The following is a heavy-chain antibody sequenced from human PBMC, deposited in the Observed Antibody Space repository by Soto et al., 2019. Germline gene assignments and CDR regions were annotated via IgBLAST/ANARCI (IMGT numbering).Heavy chain of an antibody. CDR3: AHSLIPNWGSRGAFDY. V-gene: IGHV2-5*02. CDR2: IYWDDDK. CDR1: GFSLSTSGVG. J-gene: IGHJ4*02. Sequence: QITLKESGPTLVKPTQTLTLTCTFSGFSLSTSGVGVGWIRQPPGKALAWLALIYWDDDKRYSPSLKSRLTITKDTSKNQVVLTMTNMDPVDTATYYCAHSLIPNWGSRGAFDYWGQGTLVTVSS. D-gene: IGHD7-27*01.